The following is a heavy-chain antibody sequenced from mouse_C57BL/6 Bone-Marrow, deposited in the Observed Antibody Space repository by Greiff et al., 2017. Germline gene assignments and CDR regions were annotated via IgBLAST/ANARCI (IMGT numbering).Heavy chain of an antibody. V-gene: IGHV1-80*01. CDR2: IYPGDGDT. CDR3: ARGDYYGSSPYYFDY. Sequence: VQLVESGAELVKPGASVKISCKASGYAFSSYWMNWVKQRPGKGLEWIGQIYPGDGDTNYNGKFKGKATLTADKSSSTAYMQLSSLTSEDSAVYFCARGDYYGSSPYYFDYWGQGTTRTVSS. D-gene: IGHD1-1*01. CDR1: GYAFSSYW. J-gene: IGHJ2*01.